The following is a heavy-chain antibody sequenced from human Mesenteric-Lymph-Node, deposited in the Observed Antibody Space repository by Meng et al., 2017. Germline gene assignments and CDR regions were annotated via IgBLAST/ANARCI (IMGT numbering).Heavy chain of an antibody. CDR1: GFTFSSYS. V-gene: IGHV3-21*04. Sequence: GESLKISCAASGFTFSSYSMNWVRQAPGKGLEWVSSISSSSSYIYYADSVKGRFTISRDNSKNMLYLQMDSLRDEDTALYYCAKETEASGTPLFDYWGQGTLVTVSS. CDR2: ISSSSSYI. CDR3: AKETEASGTPLFDY. D-gene: IGHD2-2*01. J-gene: IGHJ4*02.